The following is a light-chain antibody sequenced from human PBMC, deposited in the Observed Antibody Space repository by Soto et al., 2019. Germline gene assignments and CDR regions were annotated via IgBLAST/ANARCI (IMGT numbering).Light chain of an antibody. CDR3: MQALQTLWT. J-gene: IGKJ1*01. CDR2: LGS. Sequence: DIVMTQSPLSLPVTPGEPASISCRSSQSLLHSNGYNYLDWYLQKPRQSPQLLIYLGSNRASGVPDRFSGSGSGTDFTLKISRVEAEDVGVYYCMQALQTLWTFGQGTKVDIK. CDR1: QSLLHSNGYNY. V-gene: IGKV2-28*01.